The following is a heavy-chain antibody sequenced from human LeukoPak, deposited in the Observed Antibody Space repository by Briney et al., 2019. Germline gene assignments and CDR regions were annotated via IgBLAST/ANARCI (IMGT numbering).Heavy chain of an antibody. CDR3: ARQGSGSYYNAPGAFDI. CDR2: INHSGST. D-gene: IGHD3-10*01. J-gene: IGHJ3*02. CDR1: GGSFSGYY. V-gene: IGHV4-34*01. Sequence: SETLSLTCAVYGGSFSGYYWSWIRQPPGKGLEWNGEINHSGSTNYNPSLKSRVTISVDTSKNQFSLKLSSVTAADTAVYYCARQGSGSYYNAPGAFDIWGQGTMVTVSS.